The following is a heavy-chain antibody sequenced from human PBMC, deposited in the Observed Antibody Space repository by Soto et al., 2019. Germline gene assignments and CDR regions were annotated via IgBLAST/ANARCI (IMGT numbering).Heavy chain of an antibody. V-gene: IGHV4-30-4*01. Sequence: QVQLQESGPGLVKPSQTLSLTCTVSGGSISSGDYYWSWIRQPPGKGLEWIGYIYYSGSTYYNPSRKRRVTTSADTSMNPFSLTLSSVTAADTAVYYCASVIVLVPAAMGGDYFDYWGQGTLVTVSS. D-gene: IGHD2-2*01. J-gene: IGHJ4*02. CDR1: GGSISSGDYY. CDR3: ASVIVLVPAAMGGDYFDY. CDR2: IYYSGST.